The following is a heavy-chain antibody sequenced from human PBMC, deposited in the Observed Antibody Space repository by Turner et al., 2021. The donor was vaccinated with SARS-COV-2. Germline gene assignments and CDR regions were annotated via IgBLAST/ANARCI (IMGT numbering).Heavy chain of an antibody. CDR3: ARPFGTAVVPPS. CDR1: GFVVRSNS. D-gene: IGHD2-2*01. V-gene: IGHV3-53*02. J-gene: IGHJ6*02. Sequence: EVQLGETGGGLIQPGGSLRLSCAASGFVVRSNSLTWVRQAPGKGLEWISVIYSGGSTYYADSVKGRFTISRDSSKNTLYLQMNSLRAEDTAVYYCARPFGTAVVPPSWGQGTTVTVSS. CDR2: IYSGGST.